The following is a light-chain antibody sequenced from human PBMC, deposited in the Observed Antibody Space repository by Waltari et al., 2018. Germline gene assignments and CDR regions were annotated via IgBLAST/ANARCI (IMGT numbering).Light chain of an antibody. CDR1: QCVLYSSNNKNY. CDR3: QQYYSTPIT. CDR2: WAS. V-gene: IGKV4-1*01. J-gene: IGKJ5*01. Sequence: DIVMTQSPDSLAVSLGERATINCKSSQCVLYSSNNKNYLAWYQQKPGQPPKLPIYWASTRESGVPDRFSGSGSGTDFTLTISSLQAEDVAVYYCQQYYSTPITFGQGTRLEIK.